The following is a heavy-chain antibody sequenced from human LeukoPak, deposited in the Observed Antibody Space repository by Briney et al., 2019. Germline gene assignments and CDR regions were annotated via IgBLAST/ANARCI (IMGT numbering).Heavy chain of an antibody. J-gene: IGHJ4*02. CDR2: INPSGGST. Sequence: ASVEVSCKASGYTFTSYYMHWVRQAPGQGLEWMGIINPSGGSTSYAQKFQGRVTMTRDTSTSTVYMELSSLRSEDTAVYYCARERAGQTYYDFWSGYYPEFGFWGQGTLVTVSS. CDR3: ARERAGQTYYDFWSGYYPEFGF. CDR1: GYTFTSYY. D-gene: IGHD3-3*01. V-gene: IGHV1-46*01.